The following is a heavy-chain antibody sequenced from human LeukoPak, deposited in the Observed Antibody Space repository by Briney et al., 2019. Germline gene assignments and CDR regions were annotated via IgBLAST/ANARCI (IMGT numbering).Heavy chain of an antibody. CDR1: GFTFISYA. Sequence: GTSLRLSCAASGFTFISYAIHWVRQAPGKGLEWVSSISSSSSYIYYADSVKGRFTISRDNAKNSLYLQMISLRAEDMAVYYCARDLWGTTVTTDYFDSWGQGTLVTVSS. CDR3: ARDLWGTTVTTDYFDS. D-gene: IGHD4-17*01. J-gene: IGHJ4*02. V-gene: IGHV3-21*01. CDR2: ISSSSSYI.